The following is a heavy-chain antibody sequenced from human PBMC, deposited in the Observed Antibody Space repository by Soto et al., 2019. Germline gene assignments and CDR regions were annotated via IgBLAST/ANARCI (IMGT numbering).Heavy chain of an antibody. CDR2: IYWDDTK. V-gene: IGHV2-5*02. D-gene: IGHD2-21*02. CDR3: THCAVTEQIFDY. J-gene: IGHJ4*02. CDR1: GFSLTTSGVA. Sequence: QITLKESGPTVVKPTQPLTLTCSFSGFSLTTSGVAVGWVRQPPGKALEWLALIYWDDTKAYSPSLKSRLTITKDTSKNQVVLTMTNMDPVDTATYCCTHCAVTEQIFDYWGQGTLVTVSS.